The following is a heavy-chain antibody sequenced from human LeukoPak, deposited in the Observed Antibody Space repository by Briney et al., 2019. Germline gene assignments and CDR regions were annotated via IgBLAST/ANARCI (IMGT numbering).Heavy chain of an antibody. D-gene: IGHD1-7*01. CDR2: INHSGGT. V-gene: IGHV4-34*01. J-gene: IGHJ4*02. CDR3: ARGQFNWNYASRFDY. CDR1: GGSFSGYY. Sequence: SETLSLTCAVYGGSFSGYYWSWIRQPPGKGLEWIGEINHSGGTNYNPSLKSRVTISVDTSKNQFSLKLSSVTAADTAVYYCARGQFNWNYASRFDYWGQGTLVTVSS.